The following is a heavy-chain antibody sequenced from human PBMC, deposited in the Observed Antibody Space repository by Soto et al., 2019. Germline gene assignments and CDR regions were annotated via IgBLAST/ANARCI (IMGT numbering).Heavy chain of an antibody. V-gene: IGHV4-31*03. CDR3: ARENAARSHPFDY. J-gene: IGHJ4*02. CDR1: GGSISSCCYY. Sequence: SETLSLTFTVSGGSISSCCYYWSWIRQHPGKGLEWIGYIYYSGSAYYNPSLKSRVTISVDTSKNQFSLKLSSVTAADTAVYYCARENAARSHPFDYWGQGTLVTVSS. D-gene: IGHD6-6*01. CDR2: IYYSGSA.